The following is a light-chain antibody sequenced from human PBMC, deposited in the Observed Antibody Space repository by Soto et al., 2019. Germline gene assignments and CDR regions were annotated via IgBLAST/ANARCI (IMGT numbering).Light chain of an antibody. CDR1: SSDVGAYNY. Sequence: QSALTQPASVSGSPGQSITTSCTGTSSDVGAYNYVSWYLQYPGKAPQLMIYDVSIRPSGVSNRFSGSKSGNTASLTISGLQAEDEADYYCNSYTSFNTVVFGGGTKLTVL. CDR2: DVS. V-gene: IGLV2-14*03. J-gene: IGLJ3*02. CDR3: NSYTSFNTVV.